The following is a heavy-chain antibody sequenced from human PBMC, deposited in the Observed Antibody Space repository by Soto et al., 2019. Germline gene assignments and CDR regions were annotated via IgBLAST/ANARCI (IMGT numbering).Heavy chain of an antibody. J-gene: IGHJ4*02. CDR2: INHSGST. V-gene: IGHV4-34*01. Sequence: PSETPFLPLPVYCGVFLGFYLGLDRPPPREGVEWIGDINHSGSTNYNPSLKSRVTISVDTSKNQFSLKLSSVTAADTAVYYCARGYSRGEVATKPFSYYFDYWGQGTLVTVSS. D-gene: IGHD5-12*01. CDR1: CGVFLGFY. CDR3: ARGYSRGEVATKPFSYYFDY.